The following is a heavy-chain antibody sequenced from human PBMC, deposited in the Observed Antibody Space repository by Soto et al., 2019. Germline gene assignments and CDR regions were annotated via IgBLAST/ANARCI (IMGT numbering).Heavy chain of an antibody. V-gene: IGHV1-69*13. CDR1: GGTFSSYA. J-gene: IGHJ4*02. CDR2: IIPIFGTA. Sequence: GASVKVSCKASGGTFSSYAISWVRQAPGQGLEWMGGIIPIFGTANYAQKFQGRVTITADESTSTAYMELSSLRSEDTAVYYCARRIVGALGAYFDYWGQGTLVTVSS. D-gene: IGHD1-26*01. CDR3: ARRIVGALGAYFDY.